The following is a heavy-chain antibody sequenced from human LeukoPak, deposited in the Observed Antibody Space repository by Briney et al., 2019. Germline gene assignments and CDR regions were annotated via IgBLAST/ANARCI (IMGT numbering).Heavy chain of an antibody. J-gene: IGHJ3*02. CDR1: GFTFSNYW. CDR2: IKGDASKT. Sequence: GGSLRLSCAASGFTFSNYWMTWFRQAPGKGLEWVANIKGDASKTLYVDSVEGRFAMTRGNARKSLYLQINSLRAEDTAVYSCATYPPWESDAFDMWGQGTRGRVSS. CDR3: ATYPPWESDAFDM. D-gene: IGHD1-26*01. V-gene: IGHV3-7*01.